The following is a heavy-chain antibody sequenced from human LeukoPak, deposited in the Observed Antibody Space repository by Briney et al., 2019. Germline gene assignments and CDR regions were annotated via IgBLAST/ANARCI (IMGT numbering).Heavy chain of an antibody. Sequence: SETLSLTCTVSGGSISSYYWSWIRQPAGKGLEWIGRIYTSGSTNYNPSLKSRVTMSVDTSKNQFSLKLSSVTAADTAVYYCARAPLHLVMYHYFDYWGQGTLVTVSS. J-gene: IGHJ4*02. V-gene: IGHV4-4*07. CDR3: ARAPLHLVMYHYFDY. D-gene: IGHD2/OR15-2a*01. CDR1: GGSISSYY. CDR2: IYTSGST.